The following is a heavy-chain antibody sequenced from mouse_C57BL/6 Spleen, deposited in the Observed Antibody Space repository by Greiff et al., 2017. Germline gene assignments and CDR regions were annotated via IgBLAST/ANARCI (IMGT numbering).Heavy chain of an antibody. CDR3: ARMTIVTHWYFAV. J-gene: IGHJ1*03. D-gene: IGHD2-5*01. V-gene: IGHV1-53*01. CDR1: GYTFTSYW. Sequence: VQLQQPGTELVKPGASVKLSCKASGYTFTSYWMHWVKQRPGQGLEWIGNINPSNGGTNYNEKFKSKATLTVDKSSSTAYMQLSSLTSEDSAVYYCARMTIVTHWYFAVWGTGTTVTVSS. CDR2: INPSNGGT.